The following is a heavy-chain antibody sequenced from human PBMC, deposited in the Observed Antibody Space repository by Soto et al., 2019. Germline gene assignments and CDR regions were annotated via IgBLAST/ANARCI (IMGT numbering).Heavy chain of an antibody. J-gene: IGHJ4*02. CDR3: ARGTSSWYYPTKIDY. CDR2: ISAYNGNT. CDR1: GYTFTSYG. V-gene: IGHV1-18*01. D-gene: IGHD6-13*01. Sequence: GASVKVSCKASGYTFTSYGISWVRQAPGQGLEWMGWISAYNGNTNYAQKLQGRVTMTTDTSTSTAYMELRSLRSDDTAVYYCARGTSSWYYPTKIDYWGQGTLVTSPQ.